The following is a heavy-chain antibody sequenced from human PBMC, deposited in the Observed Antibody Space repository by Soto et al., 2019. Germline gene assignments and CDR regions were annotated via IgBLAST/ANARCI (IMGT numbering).Heavy chain of an antibody. D-gene: IGHD3-16*01. V-gene: IGHV3-74*01. CDR3: AIFWGRFDY. J-gene: IGHJ4*02. CDR1: GLTFSSYW. CDR2: INSDGSSA. Sequence: EVQLVESGGGLVQPGGSLRLSCAASGLTFSSYWMHWVRQAPGKGLVWVSRINSDGSSADYADSVKGRFTISRDKAKNTLYLEMNSLRAEDTAVYYCAIFWGRFDYWGQGTRVSVSS.